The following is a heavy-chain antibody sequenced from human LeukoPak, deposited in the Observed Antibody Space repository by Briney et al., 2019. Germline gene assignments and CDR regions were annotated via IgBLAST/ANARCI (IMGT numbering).Heavy chain of an antibody. CDR1: GGSISSGDYY. Sequence: SETLSLTCTVSGGSISSGDYYWSWIRQPPGKGLEWIAYMYYSGSTYYNPSLKSRVTMSADTSKNQLTLKLSSVTAADTAVYYCARPYYYDSRIDPWGQGILVTASS. CDR2: MYYSGST. D-gene: IGHD3-22*01. CDR3: ARPYYYDSRIDP. J-gene: IGHJ5*02. V-gene: IGHV4-30-4*01.